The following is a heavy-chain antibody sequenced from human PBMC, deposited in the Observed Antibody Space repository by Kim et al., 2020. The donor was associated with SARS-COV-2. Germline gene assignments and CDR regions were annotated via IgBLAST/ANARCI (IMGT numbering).Heavy chain of an antibody. D-gene: IGHD3-22*01. J-gene: IGHJ4*02. CDR1: GFTFSSYA. V-gene: IGHV3-23*01. CDR2: ISGSGGST. Sequence: GGSLRLSCAASGFTFSSYAMSWVRQAPGKGLEWVSAISGSGGSTYYADSVKGRFTISRDNSKNTLYLQMNSLRAEDTAVYYCAKDNGLITMIVVVIKGFDYWGQGTLVTVSS. CDR3: AKDNGLITMIVVVIKGFDY.